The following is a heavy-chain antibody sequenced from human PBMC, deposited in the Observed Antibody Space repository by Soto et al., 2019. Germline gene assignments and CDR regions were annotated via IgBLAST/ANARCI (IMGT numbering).Heavy chain of an antibody. CDR1: GYTFTSYA. CDR3: AKAPTTKYYFDY. CDR2: ISYGGSDR. J-gene: IGHJ4*02. V-gene: IGHV3-30*18. D-gene: IGHD1-1*01. Sequence: SCKASGYTFTSYAMHWVRQAPGKGLEWVAAISYGGSDRYYADSVKGRFAISRDNSKNTLYLQMHSLRTEDTAVYYCAKAPTTKYYFDYWGQGILVTVSS.